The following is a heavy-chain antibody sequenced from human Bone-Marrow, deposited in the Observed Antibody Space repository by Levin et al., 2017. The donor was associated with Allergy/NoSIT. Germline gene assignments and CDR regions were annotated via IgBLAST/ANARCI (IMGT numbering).Heavy chain of an antibody. Sequence: SPTLSLTCTVSGDSVSSSSYYWGWIRQSPGKGLEWIGSINHRGSTYYNPSLRSRVTISVDTSKNQFSLKLSSVTAADTAVYYCASGISAVWGEDFYDNSGYYLPSDYWGQGNLVTVSS. V-gene: IGHV4-39*01. J-gene: IGHJ4*02. CDR3: ASGISAVWGEDFYDNSGYYLPSDY. CDR1: GDSVSSSSYY. CDR2: INHRGST. D-gene: IGHD3-22*01.